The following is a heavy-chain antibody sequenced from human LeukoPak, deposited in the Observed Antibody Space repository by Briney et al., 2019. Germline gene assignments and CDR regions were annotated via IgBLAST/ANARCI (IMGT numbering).Heavy chain of an antibody. CDR3: AKDRDYSSYNFDY. V-gene: IGHV3-30*18. Sequence: GGSLRLSCAASGFTFSSYGMHWVRQAPGKGLEWVAVISYDGSNKYYADSVKGRFTISRDNSKNTLYLQMNSLGAEDTAVYYCAKDRDYSSYNFDYWGQGTLVTVSS. CDR2: ISYDGSNK. D-gene: IGHD2-15*01. CDR1: GFTFSSYG. J-gene: IGHJ4*02.